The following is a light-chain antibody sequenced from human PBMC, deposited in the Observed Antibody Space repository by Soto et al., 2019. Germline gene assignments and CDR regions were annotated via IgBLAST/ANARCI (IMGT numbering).Light chain of an antibody. J-gene: IGKJ1*01. CDR2: GAS. Sequence: EIVLTQSPGTLSLSPGERATLSCSASQSVSNNYLAWYQQKPGQAPRLLIYGASNRATGIPDRFSGGGSGTDFTLTISRLEPEDFAVYLCQQYGGSSRTFGLGTKVDIK. CDR3: QQYGGSSRT. CDR1: QSVSNNY. V-gene: IGKV3-20*01.